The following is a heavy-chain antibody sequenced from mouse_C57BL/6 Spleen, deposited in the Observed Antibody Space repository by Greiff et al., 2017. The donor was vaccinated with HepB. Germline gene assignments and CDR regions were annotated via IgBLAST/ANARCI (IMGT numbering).Heavy chain of an antibody. D-gene: IGHD2-3*01. J-gene: IGHJ4*01. CDR1: GYTFTSYW. CDR2: IHPSDSDT. V-gene: IGHV1-74*01. CDR3: AIWVYDGYYAMDY. Sequence: QVQLKQPGAELVKPGASVKVSCKASGYTFTSYWMHWVKQRPGQGLEWIGRIHPSDSDTNYNQKFKGKATLTVDKSSSTAYMQLSSLTSEDSAVYYCAIWVYDGYYAMDYWGQGTSVTVSS.